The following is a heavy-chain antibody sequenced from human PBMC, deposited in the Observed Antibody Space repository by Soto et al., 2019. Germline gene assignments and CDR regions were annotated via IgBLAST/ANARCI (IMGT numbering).Heavy chain of an antibody. CDR2: INHSGST. D-gene: IGHD6-19*01. V-gene: IGHV4-34*01. CDR1: GGSFSGYY. CDR3: ARTGYSSGWYKAAFDI. Sequence: PSETLSLTCAAYGGSFSGYYWSWIRQPPGKGLEWIGEINHSGSTNYNPSLKSRVTISVDTSKNQFSLKLSSVTAADTAVYYCARTGYSSGWYKAAFDIWGQGTMVTVSS. J-gene: IGHJ3*02.